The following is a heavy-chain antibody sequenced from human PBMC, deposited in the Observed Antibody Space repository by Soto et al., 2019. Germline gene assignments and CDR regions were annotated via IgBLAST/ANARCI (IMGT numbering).Heavy chain of an antibody. J-gene: IGHJ4*02. CDR2: IYHSGST. V-gene: IGHV4-4*02. CDR1: GGSISSSNW. D-gene: IGHD6-13*01. Sequence: SETLSLTCAVSGGSISSSNWWSWVRQPPGKGLEWIGEIYHSGSTNYNPSLKSRVTISPDTSKNQFSLRLGSVTAADTAVYYCARAYSSWYWDYWGQGTLVTVSS. CDR3: ARAYSSWYWDY.